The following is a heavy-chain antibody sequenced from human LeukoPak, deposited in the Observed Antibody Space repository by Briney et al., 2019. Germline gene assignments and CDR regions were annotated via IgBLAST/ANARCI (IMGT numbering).Heavy chain of an antibody. V-gene: IGHV2-5*02. CDR3: AHSDRYCSGGSCYPGSYFDY. CDR2: IYWDDDT. CDR1: GFSLSVSGVG. D-gene: IGHD2-15*01. J-gene: IGHJ4*02. Sequence: SGPTLVKPTQTLTLTCSFSGFSLSVSGVGVGWIRQPPGKALEWLAVIYWDDDTRYSPSLKNRLTITKDTSKNQVVLTMTNMDPVDTATYCCAHSDRYCSGGSCYPGSYFDYWGQGTLVTVPS.